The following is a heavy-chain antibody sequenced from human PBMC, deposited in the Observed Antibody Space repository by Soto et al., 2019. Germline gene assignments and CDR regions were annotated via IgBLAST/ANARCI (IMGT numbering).Heavy chain of an antibody. Sequence: QVQLQESGPGLVKPSQTLSLSCTVSGGSFTNATFYWSWLRLFPGKGLEWIGYVYYTGDTYYRPSLESRVTMSVDTSKNQFSLKLRSVTAADAAVYYCARGHYDYIWGSFGYHYMDVWGKGTTVTVSS. J-gene: IGHJ6*03. V-gene: IGHV4-31*03. CDR1: GGSFTNATFY. CDR2: VYYTGDT. CDR3: ARGHYDYIWGSFGYHYMDV. D-gene: IGHD3-16*01.